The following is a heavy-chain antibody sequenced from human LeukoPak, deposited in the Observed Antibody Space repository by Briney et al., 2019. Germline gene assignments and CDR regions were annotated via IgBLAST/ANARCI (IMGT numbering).Heavy chain of an antibody. D-gene: IGHD3-22*01. CDR2: ISSSGSYI. V-gene: IGHV3-21*01. J-gene: IGHJ4*02. CDR1: GFTFTSYC. CDR3: ARPRREDYDSSGCLDY. Sequence: PGGSLRLSCAASGFTFTSYCMNWVRQAPGKGLEWVSSISSSGSYIYYADSVKGRFTISRDNSKNTLYLQMNSLRAEDTAVYYCARPRREDYDSSGCLDYWGQGTLVTVSS.